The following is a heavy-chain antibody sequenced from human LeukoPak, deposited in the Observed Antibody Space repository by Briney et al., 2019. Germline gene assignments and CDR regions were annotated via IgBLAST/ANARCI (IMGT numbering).Heavy chain of an antibody. CDR2: ISDSAGYT. CDR3: AKDSAAVGGHDFDY. V-gene: IGHV3-23*01. Sequence: GGSLRLSCGASGFTFSSYAMSWVRQAPGKGLEWVSAISDSAGYTFYADSVKGRFTISRDNSKNTLYLQMNSLRVEDTAVYYCAKDSAAVGGHDFDYWGQGTLVTVSS. CDR1: GFTFSSYA. J-gene: IGHJ4*02. D-gene: IGHD1-26*01.